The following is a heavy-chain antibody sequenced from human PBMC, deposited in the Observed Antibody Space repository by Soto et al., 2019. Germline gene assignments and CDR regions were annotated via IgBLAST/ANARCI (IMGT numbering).Heavy chain of an antibody. CDR2: IYYSGST. J-gene: IGHJ5*02. Sequence: SETLSLTCTVSGGSISSGDYYWSWIRQPPGKGLEWIGYIYYSGSTYYNPSLKSRVTISVDTSKNQFSLKLSSVTAADTAVYYCARVQMYVWFDPWGQGTLVTVSS. V-gene: IGHV4-30-4*01. D-gene: IGHD2-8*01. CDR1: GGSISSGDYY. CDR3: ARVQMYVWFDP.